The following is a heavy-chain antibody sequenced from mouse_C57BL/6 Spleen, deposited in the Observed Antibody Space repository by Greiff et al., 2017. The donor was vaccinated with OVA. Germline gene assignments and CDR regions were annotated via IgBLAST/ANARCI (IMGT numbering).Heavy chain of an antibody. CDR3: ARWAVVAFNYFDY. V-gene: IGHV1-59*01. CDR2: LDPSASYT. CDR1: GYTFTSYW. D-gene: IGHD1-1*01. Sequence: QVQLQQPGTELVRPGTSVKLSCKASGYTFTSYWMHWVKQRPGQGLEWIGVLDPSASYTNYNPKFQGKATLTVDPSSSTAYLQLSSLTSEDSAVYYCARWAVVAFNYFDYWGQGTTLTVSS. J-gene: IGHJ2*01.